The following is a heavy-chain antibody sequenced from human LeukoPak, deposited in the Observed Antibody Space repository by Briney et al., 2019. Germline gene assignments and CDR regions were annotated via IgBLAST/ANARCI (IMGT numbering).Heavy chain of an antibody. CDR3: ARDPFSGYDKRVYYFDY. CDR1: GFTFSSYA. V-gene: IGHV3-64D*09. CDR2: ISSNGGST. D-gene: IGHD5-12*01. J-gene: IGHJ4*02. Sequence: GGSLGLSCSASGFTFSSYAMHWVRQAPGKGLEYVSAISSNGGSTYYADSVKGRFTISRDNSKNTLYLQMSSLRAEDTAVYYCARDPFSGYDKRVYYFDYWGQGTLVTVSS.